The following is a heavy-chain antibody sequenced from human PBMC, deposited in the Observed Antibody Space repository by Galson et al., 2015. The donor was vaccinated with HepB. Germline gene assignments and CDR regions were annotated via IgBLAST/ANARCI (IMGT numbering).Heavy chain of an antibody. CDR1: GFTFSSYW. Sequence: SLRLSCAASGFTFSSYWMSWVRQAPGKGLEWVANIKQDGSEKYYVDSVKGRFTISRDNAKNSLYLQMNSLRAEDTAVYYCARRSSGWTAFFFDYWGQGTLVTVSS. CDR2: IKQDGSEK. J-gene: IGHJ4*02. CDR3: ARRSSGWTAFFFDY. V-gene: IGHV3-7*01. D-gene: IGHD6-19*01.